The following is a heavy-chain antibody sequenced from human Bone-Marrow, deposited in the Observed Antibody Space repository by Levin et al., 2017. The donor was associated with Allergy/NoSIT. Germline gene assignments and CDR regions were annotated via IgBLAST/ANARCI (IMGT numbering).Heavy chain of an antibody. D-gene: IGHD3-10*01. V-gene: IGHV1-69*13. CDR2: IIPLFGTT. Sequence: SVKVSCKASGGTFSSYAFSWVRQAPGQGLEWMGGIIPLFGTTHFAQSFQGRVTFTADESTSTAYMELNSLRSEDTAVYYCAKGVRGALRDWGQGTTVTATS. CDR1: GGTFSSYA. J-gene: IGHJ6*02. CDR3: AKGVRGALRD.